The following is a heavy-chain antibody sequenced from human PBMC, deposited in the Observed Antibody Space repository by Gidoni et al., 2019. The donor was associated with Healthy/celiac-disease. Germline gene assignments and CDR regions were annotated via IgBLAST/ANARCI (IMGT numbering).Heavy chain of an antibody. CDR1: AFTFGDYA. V-gene: IGHV3-49*03. CDR3: TRDDIGYKDY. CDR2: IRSKAYGGTR. J-gene: IGHJ4*02. D-gene: IGHD5-12*01. Sequence: EVQLVESGGGLVQPGWSLRLPCTAPAFTFGDYAMSWFRQAPGKGLGWIGFIRSKAYGGTREYAASVKGRFTIAKDDSKSIPYLQMNSLNAEETAVYYCTRDDIGYKDYLGQRTLVTVSS.